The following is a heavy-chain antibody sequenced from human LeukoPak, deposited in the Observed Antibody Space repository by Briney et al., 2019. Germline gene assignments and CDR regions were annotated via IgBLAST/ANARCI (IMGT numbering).Heavy chain of an antibody. CDR1: GFTFSNYW. J-gene: IGHJ3*01. CDR3: ARDRGFPYKLAFDV. CDR2: IKQDGSEE. V-gene: IGHV3-7*05. D-gene: IGHD3-10*01. Sequence: PEGSLRLSCAASGFTFSNYWMSWVRQAPGKGLEWVANIKQDGSEEYYVDSVKGRFTISRDSAKTSLYLQMNSLRAEDTAVYYCARDRGFPYKLAFDVWGQGTMVTVSS.